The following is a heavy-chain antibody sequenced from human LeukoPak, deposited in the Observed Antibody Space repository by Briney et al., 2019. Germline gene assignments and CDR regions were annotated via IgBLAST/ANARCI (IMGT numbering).Heavy chain of an antibody. J-gene: IGHJ4*02. Sequence: PSETLSLTCTVSGGSISSYYWSWIRQPPGKGLEWIGYIYYSGSTNYNPSLKSRVTISVDTSKNQFSLKPSSVTAADTAVYYCARGGSSWYESVSYFDYWGQGTLVTVSS. CDR3: ARGGSSWYESVSYFDY. CDR2: IYYSGST. CDR1: GGSISSYY. V-gene: IGHV4-59*12. D-gene: IGHD6-13*01.